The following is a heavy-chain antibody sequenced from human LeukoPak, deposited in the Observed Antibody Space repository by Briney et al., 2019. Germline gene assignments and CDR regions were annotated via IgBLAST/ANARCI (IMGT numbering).Heavy chain of an antibody. CDR1: GYKFTDEY. Sequence: GASVTVSCKASGYKFTDEYMHWVRQAPGQGLEFMGWINPDSGFTNYAQKFKGRVTMTRDTSISTDYLEVRSQTSDDTAVYYCAPTADAYTSWWKGWGQGTLVTVSS. J-gene: IGHJ4*02. D-gene: IGHD3-16*01. V-gene: IGHV1-2*02. CDR2: INPDSGFT. CDR3: APTADAYTSWWKG.